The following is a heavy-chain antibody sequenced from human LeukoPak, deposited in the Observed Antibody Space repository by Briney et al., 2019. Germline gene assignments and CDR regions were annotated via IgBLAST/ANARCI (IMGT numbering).Heavy chain of an antibody. D-gene: IGHD6-13*01. J-gene: IGHJ5*02. Sequence: PSETLSLTCAVSGGSISSSNWWSWVRQPPGKGLEWIGEIYHSGSTNYNPSLKSRVTISVDKSKNQFSLKLSSVTAADTAVHYCASITSSWYGENWFDPWGQGTLVTVSS. CDR1: GGSISSSNW. V-gene: IGHV4-4*02. CDR3: ASITSSWYGENWFDP. CDR2: IYHSGST.